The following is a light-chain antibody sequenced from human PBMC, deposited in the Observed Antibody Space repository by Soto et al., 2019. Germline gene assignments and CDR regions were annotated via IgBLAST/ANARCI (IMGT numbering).Light chain of an antibody. CDR3: MQPLQTIS. CDR2: LGS. J-gene: IGKJ5*01. Sequence: ETVITLSLRSLPVIPGKPADRSCGYSQSLLHSNGYNYVDWFMQKPGQSPQFLIYLGSNRATGVRDSFSGSGSGTDFTLNISRVEAEDVGVYYCMQPLQTISFGKGTRLEIK. CDR1: QSLLHSNGYNY. V-gene: IGKV2-28*01.